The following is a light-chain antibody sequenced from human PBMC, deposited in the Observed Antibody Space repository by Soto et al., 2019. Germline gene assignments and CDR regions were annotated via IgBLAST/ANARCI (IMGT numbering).Light chain of an antibody. CDR2: DDN. CDR1: SSNIGGNS. Sequence: QSVLTQPPSVSAAPGQKVTISCSGSSSNIGGNSVSWYQQLPGTAPKLLIYDDNKRPSGIPDRFSGSKSGTSATLGITGFQTGDEADYYCGSWYSSLRAYVFGTGTKGTVL. CDR3: GSWYSSLRAYV. J-gene: IGLJ1*01. V-gene: IGLV1-51*01.